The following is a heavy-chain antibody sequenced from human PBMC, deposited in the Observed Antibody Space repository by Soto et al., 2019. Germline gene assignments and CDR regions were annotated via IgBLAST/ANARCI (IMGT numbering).Heavy chain of an antibody. J-gene: IGHJ3*02. V-gene: IGHV4-59*11. CDR1: GGSMDNHY. Sequence: SETLSLTCTVSGGSMDNHYWSWIRQPPEKGLEWIGYIYYSGNTDYNPSLKSRVSISVDTSRNQFSLKLSSVTAADTAIYYCARVSYYYDSSGYYMRAFDIWGQGTMVTVSS. CDR3: ARVSYYYDSSGYYMRAFDI. CDR2: IYYSGNT. D-gene: IGHD3-22*01.